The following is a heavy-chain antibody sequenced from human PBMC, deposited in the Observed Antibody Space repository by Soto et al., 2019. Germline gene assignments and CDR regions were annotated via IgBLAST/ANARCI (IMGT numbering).Heavy chain of an antibody. CDR3: VRDGLDYYDTERLYFDK. D-gene: IGHD3-22*01. Sequence: EQLVESGGGWVQPGGSLRLSCVASGFSFGSYDMHWVRQIKGKGLEWVSGIGTVGDPFYPGSVKGRFTISRDNANNSLYLQMNSLRAEDTATYYCVRDGLDYYDTERLYFDKWGQGTLVTVSS. V-gene: IGHV3-13*05. CDR2: IGTVGDP. J-gene: IGHJ4*02. CDR1: GFSFGSYD.